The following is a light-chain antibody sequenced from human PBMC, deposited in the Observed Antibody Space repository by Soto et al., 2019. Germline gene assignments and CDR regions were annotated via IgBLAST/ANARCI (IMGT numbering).Light chain of an antibody. CDR3: QQYGSSPFT. J-gene: IGKJ3*01. CDR2: GVS. V-gene: IGKV3-20*01. CDR1: QSISSSF. Sequence: EIVLTQSPGTLSLSPGERATLSCRASQSISSSFLAWYQQRPGQAPRLLIHGVSSKAAGIPDRFSGSGSGTDFTLTINRLEPEDFALYFCQQYGSSPFTVGPGTQLEIK.